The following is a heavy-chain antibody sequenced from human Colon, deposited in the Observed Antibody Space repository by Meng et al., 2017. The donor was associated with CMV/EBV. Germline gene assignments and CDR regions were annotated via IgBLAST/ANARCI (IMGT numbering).Heavy chain of an antibody. CDR3: ATSPHGDYYDSSGYLGRYYYYGMDV. V-gene: IGHV3-48*04. Sequence: GGPLSPPCAAPGFPSRTYGLSWVPQAPGRGLEWVSFISSSGIIIYYTDSVKGRFTISRDNAKNSLYLQLNSLRAEDTAVYYCATSPHGDYYDSSGYLGRYYYYGMDVWGRGTTVTVSS. D-gene: IGHD3-22*01. J-gene: IGHJ6*02. CDR1: GFPSRTYG. CDR2: ISSSGIII.